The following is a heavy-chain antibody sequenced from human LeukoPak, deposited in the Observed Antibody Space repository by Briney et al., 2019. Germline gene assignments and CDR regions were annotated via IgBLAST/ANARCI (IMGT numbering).Heavy chain of an antibody. CDR1: GFSLSTSGVG. J-gene: IGHJ4*02. Sequence: SGPTLVKPTQTLTLTCTFSGFSLSTSGVGVGWIRRPPGKALEWLALIYWDDDKRYSPSLKSRLTITKDTSKNQVVLTMTNMDPVDTATYYCAHIVGSRGNYYDSSGYPTISAEGFDYWGQGTLVTVSS. CDR3: AHIVGSRGNYYDSSGYPTISAEGFDY. V-gene: IGHV2-5*02. D-gene: IGHD3-22*01. CDR2: IYWDDDK.